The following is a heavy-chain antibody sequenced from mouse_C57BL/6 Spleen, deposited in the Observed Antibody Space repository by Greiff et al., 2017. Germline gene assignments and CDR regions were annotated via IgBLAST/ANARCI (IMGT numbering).Heavy chain of an antibody. J-gene: IGHJ2*01. Sequence: QVQLQQPGAELVKPGASVKLSCKASGYTFTSYWMHWVKQRPGQGLEWIGMIHPNSGSTNYNEKFKGKATLTVDKSSSTAYMQLSSLTSEDSAVYYCARGYYSNLDDWGQGTTLTVSS. CDR2: IHPNSGST. V-gene: IGHV1-64*01. CDR1: GYTFTSYW. CDR3: ARGYYSNLDD. D-gene: IGHD2-5*01.